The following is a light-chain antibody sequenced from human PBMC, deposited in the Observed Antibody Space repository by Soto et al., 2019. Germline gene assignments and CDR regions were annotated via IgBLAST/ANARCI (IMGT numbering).Light chain of an antibody. CDR2: EVS. CDR1: SSDVGGYSS. V-gene: IGLV2-8*01. Sequence: QSVLTQPPSASGSPGQSVTISCTGTSSDVGGYSSVAWFQHHPGKAPKLMIYEVSKRPSGVPDRFSGSKSGNTASLTVSGLQAEDEADYYCISYAGSNNYVFGTGTTVTV. J-gene: IGLJ1*01. CDR3: ISYAGSNNYV.